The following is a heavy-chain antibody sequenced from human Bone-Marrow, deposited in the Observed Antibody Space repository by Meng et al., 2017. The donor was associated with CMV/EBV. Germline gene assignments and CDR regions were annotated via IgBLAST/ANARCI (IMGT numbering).Heavy chain of an antibody. J-gene: IGHJ6*02. CDR1: GGSFSGYS. V-gene: IGHV4-34*01. D-gene: IGHD2-2*01. CDR2: INHSGST. Sequence: SETLSLSCAVHGGSFSGYSWSWIRQPPGKGLEWIGEINHSGSTNYNPSLKSRVTISVDTSKNQFSLKLSSVTAADTAVYYCARRGASIVVVPAARQRGYYYGMDVWGQGTTVTVSS. CDR3: ARRGASIVVVPAARQRGYYYGMDV.